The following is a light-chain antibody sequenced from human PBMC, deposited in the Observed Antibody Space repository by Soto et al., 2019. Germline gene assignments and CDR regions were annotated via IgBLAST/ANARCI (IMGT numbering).Light chain of an antibody. Sequence: DIVMTQPPDSLAVSLGERATINCKSSQSVLYSSNNKNYLAWYQQKPGQPPKLLIYWASTRESGVPDRFSGSGSGTDFTLTISSLQAEDVAVYYCQQYYTNALTFGGGNKVGVK. J-gene: IGKJ4*01. CDR2: WAS. CDR1: QSVLYSSNNKNY. CDR3: QQYYTNALT. V-gene: IGKV4-1*01.